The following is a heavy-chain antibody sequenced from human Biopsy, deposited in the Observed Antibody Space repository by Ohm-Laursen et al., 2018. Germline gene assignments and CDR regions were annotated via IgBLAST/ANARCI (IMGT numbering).Heavy chain of an antibody. V-gene: IGHV4-59*01. CDR3: ARDSGILNYGNFKYYHYYGMDV. D-gene: IGHD4-11*01. Sequence: TLSLTCTLSGDSITRSYWSWIRQPPGKGLEWIGHIYYSVMTNYNPSLQSRVSISVDTSRNQVSLTLSSVTAADTAVYYCARDSGILNYGNFKYYHYYGMDVWGQGTKVTVSS. CDR2: IYYSVMT. J-gene: IGHJ6*02. CDR1: GDSITRSY.